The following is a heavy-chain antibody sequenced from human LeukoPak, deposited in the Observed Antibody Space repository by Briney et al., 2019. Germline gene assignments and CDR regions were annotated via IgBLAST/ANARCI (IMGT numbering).Heavy chain of an antibody. J-gene: IGHJ4*02. Sequence: GGSLRLSCAASGFTFDDYAMHWVRQAPGKGLEWVSGISWNSGSIGYADSVKGRFTISRDNAKNSLYLQVNSLRAEDTALYYCAKGSSGWYAVDYWGQGTLVTVSS. CDR1: GFTFDDYA. CDR2: ISWNSGSI. D-gene: IGHD6-19*01. V-gene: IGHV3-9*01. CDR3: AKGSSGWYAVDY.